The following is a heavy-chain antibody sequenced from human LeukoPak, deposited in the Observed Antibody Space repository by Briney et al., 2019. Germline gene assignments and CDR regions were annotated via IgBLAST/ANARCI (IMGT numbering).Heavy chain of an antibody. CDR2: ISSTSRYI. Sequence: PGGSLRLSCAASGFTFSSYSMNWVRQAPGKGLVWVSSISSTSRYIYYADSVKGRFTVSRDNAKNSLYLQMNSLRAEDTAVYYCARDYSSGWYRVQDYYYMDVWGKGTTVTVSS. CDR1: GFTFSSYS. D-gene: IGHD6-19*01. J-gene: IGHJ6*03. CDR3: ARDYSSGWYRVQDYYYMDV. V-gene: IGHV3-21*01.